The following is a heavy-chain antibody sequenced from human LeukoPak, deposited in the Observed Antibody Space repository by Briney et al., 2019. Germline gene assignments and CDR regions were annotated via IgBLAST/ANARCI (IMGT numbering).Heavy chain of an antibody. V-gene: IGHV4-34*01. Sequence: SETLSLTCAVYGGSFSGYYWSWIRQPPGKGLEWIGEINHSGSTNYNPSLKSRVTISVDTSKNQFSLKLSSVTAADTAVYYCARALVHCSGGSCYHPYYYYGMDVWGQGTTVTVSS. D-gene: IGHD2-15*01. CDR2: INHSGST. CDR3: ARALVHCSGGSCYHPYYYYGMDV. J-gene: IGHJ6*02. CDR1: GGSFSGYY.